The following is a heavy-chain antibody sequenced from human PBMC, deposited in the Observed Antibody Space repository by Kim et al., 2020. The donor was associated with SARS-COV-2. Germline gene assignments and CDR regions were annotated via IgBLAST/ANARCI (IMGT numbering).Heavy chain of an antibody. V-gene: IGHV3-7*01. Sequence: GGSLRLSCTASGFTFSSYWMSWVRQAPGKGLEWVANIKQDGSEKHYVDSVKGRFTISRDNAKNSLDLQMNSLRVEDTAVYYCATSRTFDYWGQGTLVTVS. CDR2: IKQDGSEK. CDR1: GFTFSSYW. J-gene: IGHJ4*02. CDR3: ATSRTFDY.